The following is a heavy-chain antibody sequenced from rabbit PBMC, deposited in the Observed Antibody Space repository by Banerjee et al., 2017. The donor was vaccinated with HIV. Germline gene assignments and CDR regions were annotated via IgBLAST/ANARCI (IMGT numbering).Heavy chain of an antibody. CDR1: GLDFSSSYW. Sequence: QEQLKETGGDLVQPEGSLTLTCKASGLDFSSSYWICWVRQAPGKGLEWIACIYADSSGSTYYASWAKGRFTISKTSSTTVTLQMTSLTAADTATYFCAREFGMGLDLWGPGTLVTVS. D-gene: IGHD5-1*01. J-gene: IGHJ3*01. V-gene: IGHV1S45*01. CDR3: AREFGMGLDL. CDR2: IYADSSGST.